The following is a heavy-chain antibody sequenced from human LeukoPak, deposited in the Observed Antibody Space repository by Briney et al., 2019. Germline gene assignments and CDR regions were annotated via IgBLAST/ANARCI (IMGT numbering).Heavy chain of an antibody. V-gene: IGHV4-4*02. J-gene: IGHJ4*02. Sequence: SGTLSLTCAVSGGSISSSNWWSWVRQPPGKGLEWIGEIYHSGSTNYNPSLKSRVTISVDKSKNQFSLKLSSVTAADTAVYYCARQSYGDYGDWYFDYWGQGTLVTVSS. CDR2: IYHSGST. D-gene: IGHD4-17*01. CDR3: ARQSYGDYGDWYFDY. CDR1: GGSISSSNW.